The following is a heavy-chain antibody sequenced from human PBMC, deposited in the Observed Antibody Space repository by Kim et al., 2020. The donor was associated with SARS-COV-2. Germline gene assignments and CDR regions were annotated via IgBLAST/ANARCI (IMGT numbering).Heavy chain of an antibody. CDR3: ARGGITDLYYYDMDF. Sequence: GGSLRLSCAASGITLSSFSMNWVRQAPGKGLEWVSSISSSSSYIFYADSVKGRFTISRDTAKNSLYLQMNSLRAEDTAVYYCARGGITDLYYYDMDFWGQGTTVTVSS. D-gene: IGHD3-16*01. V-gene: IGHV3-21*01. J-gene: IGHJ6*02. CDR1: GITLSSFS. CDR2: ISSSSSYI.